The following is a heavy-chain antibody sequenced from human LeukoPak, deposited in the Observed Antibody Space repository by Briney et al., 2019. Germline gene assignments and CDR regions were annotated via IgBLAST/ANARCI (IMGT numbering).Heavy chain of an antibody. CDR3: AKAGIYGDYASYFQH. J-gene: IGHJ1*01. D-gene: IGHD4-17*01. CDR2: ISWNSGSI. V-gene: IGHV3-9*01. CDR1: GFTFSSYA. Sequence: GGSLRLSCAASGFTFSSYAMHWVRQAPGKGLEWVSGISWNSGSIGYADSVKGRFTISRDNAKNSLYLQMNSLRAEDTALYYCAKAGIYGDYASYFQHWGQGTLVTVSS.